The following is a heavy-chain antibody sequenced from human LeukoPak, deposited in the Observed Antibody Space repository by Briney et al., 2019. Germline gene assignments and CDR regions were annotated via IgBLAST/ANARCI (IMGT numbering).Heavy chain of an antibody. CDR2: ISSSGSTI. J-gene: IGHJ4*02. CDR3: ANGRDGFDY. Sequence: GGALRLSCAASGFTFSSYEMNWVRQAPGKGLEWVSYISSSGSTIYYADSVKGRFTISRDNAKNSLYLQMNSLRAEDTAVYYCANGRDGFDYWGQGTLVTVSS. V-gene: IGHV3-48*03. CDR1: GFTFSSYE. D-gene: IGHD5-24*01.